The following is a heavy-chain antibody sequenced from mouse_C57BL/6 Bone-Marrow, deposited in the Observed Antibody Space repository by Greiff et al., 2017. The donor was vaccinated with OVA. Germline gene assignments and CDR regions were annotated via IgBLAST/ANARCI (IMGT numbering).Heavy chain of an antibody. J-gene: IGHJ3*01. CDR3: ARLSSWFAY. V-gene: IGHV1-76*01. CDR2: IYPGSGNT. CDR1: GYTFTDYY. Sequence: VKLMESGAELVRPGASVKLSCKASGYTFTDYYINWVKQRPGQGLEWIARIYPGSGNTYYNEKFKGKATLTAEKSSSTAYMQLSSLTSEDSAVYFCARLSSWFAYWGQGTLVTVSA.